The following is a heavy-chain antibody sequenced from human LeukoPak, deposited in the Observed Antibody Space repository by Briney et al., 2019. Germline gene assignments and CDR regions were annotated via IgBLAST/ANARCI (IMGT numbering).Heavy chain of an antibody. CDR2: INSDGSST. J-gene: IGHJ4*02. D-gene: IGHD1-26*01. Sequence: GGSLRLSCAASGFTFSSYWMHWVRQAPGKGLVWVSRINSDGSSTSYADSVKGRFTISRDNAKNTLSLQMDRLRADDTAVYYCARGYSGTYRIDYWGQGTLVTVSS. CDR3: ARGYSGTYRIDY. V-gene: IGHV3-74*01. CDR1: GFTFSSYW.